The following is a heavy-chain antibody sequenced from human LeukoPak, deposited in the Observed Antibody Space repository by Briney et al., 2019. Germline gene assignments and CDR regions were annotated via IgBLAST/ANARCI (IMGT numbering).Heavy chain of an antibody. Sequence: KSSETLSLTCTVSGGSISSYYWSWIRQPPGKGLEWIGYIYYSGSTNYNPSLKSRVTISVDTSKNQFSLKLSSVTAADTAVYYCARHRCGSTSCYADSGTFDYWGQGTLVTVSS. CDR2: IYYSGST. CDR3: ARHRCGSTSCYADSGTFDY. D-gene: IGHD2-2*01. V-gene: IGHV4-59*08. CDR1: GGSISSYY. J-gene: IGHJ4*02.